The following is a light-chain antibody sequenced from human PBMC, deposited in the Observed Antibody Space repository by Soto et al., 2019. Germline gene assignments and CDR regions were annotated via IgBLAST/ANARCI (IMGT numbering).Light chain of an antibody. J-gene: IGLJ3*02. CDR2: DVS. V-gene: IGLV2-11*01. CDR3: CSYAGSYSWV. CDR1: SSDVGAYNY. Sequence: QSALTQPRSVSGSPGQSVTISCTGTSSDVGAYNYVSWYQHHPGKAPKVMIYDVSERPSGVPDRFSGSKSDNKASLTISGLQAEDEADYYCCSYAGSYSWVFGGGPKVTVL.